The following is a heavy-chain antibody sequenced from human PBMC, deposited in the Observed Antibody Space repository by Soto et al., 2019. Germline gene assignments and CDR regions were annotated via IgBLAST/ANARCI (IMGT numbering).Heavy chain of an antibody. D-gene: IGHD3-16*01. J-gene: IGHJ3*02. CDR1: GFTFSSYW. CDR3: ARGGYDHAFDI. Sequence: QLVESGGGLVQPGGSLRLSCAASGFTFSSYWMHWVRQAPGKGLVWVSRINSDGRDTIYADSVKGRFTISRDNAKNTLYLQMNSLRAEDTAVYYCARGGYDHAFDIWGHGTTVTVSS. CDR2: INSDGRDT. V-gene: IGHV3-74*01.